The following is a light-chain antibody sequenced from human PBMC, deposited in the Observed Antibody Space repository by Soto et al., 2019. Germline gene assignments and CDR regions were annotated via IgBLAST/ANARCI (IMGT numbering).Light chain of an antibody. J-gene: IGLJ2*01. CDR3: SSYTSSSTLVV. CDR1: SSDVGGYNY. Sequence: QSVLTQPASVSGSTGRSITISCTGSSSDVGGYNYVSWYQQHPGKAPKLMIYDVSNRPSGVSNRFSGSKSGNTASLTISGLQAEDEAYYYCSSYTSSSTLVVFGGGTKVTVL. V-gene: IGLV2-14*01. CDR2: DVS.